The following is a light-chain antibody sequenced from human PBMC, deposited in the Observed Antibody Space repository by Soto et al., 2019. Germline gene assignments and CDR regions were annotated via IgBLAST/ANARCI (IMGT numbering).Light chain of an antibody. CDR1: SSDVGAYNY. CDR2: DVS. J-gene: IGLJ2*01. V-gene: IGLV2-14*01. Sequence: QSALTQPASVSGSPGPSITISCTGTSSDVGAYNYVYWYQQHPGKAPQLMIYDVSNRPSGVSNRFSGSKSGNTASLTISGLQAEDEADYYCSSYTSNSILFGGGTTLTVL. CDR3: SSYTSNSIL.